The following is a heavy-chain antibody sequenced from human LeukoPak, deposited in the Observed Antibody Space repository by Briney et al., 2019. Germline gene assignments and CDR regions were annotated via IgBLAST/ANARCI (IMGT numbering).Heavy chain of an antibody. Sequence: GGSLRLSCAASGFTFSDYYMSWIRQAPGKGLEWVSYISSSGSTIYYADSVKGRFTISRDNAKNSLYLQMNSLRAEDTAVYYCASGDCSSGSCYSNYYYGMDVWGQGTTVTVSS. CDR3: ASGDCSSGSCYSNYYYGMDV. CDR1: GFTFSDYY. V-gene: IGHV3-11*01. D-gene: IGHD2-15*01. J-gene: IGHJ6*02. CDR2: ISSSGSTI.